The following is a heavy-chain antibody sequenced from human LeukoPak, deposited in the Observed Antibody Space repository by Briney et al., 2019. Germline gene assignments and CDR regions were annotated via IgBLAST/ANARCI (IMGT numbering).Heavy chain of an antibody. CDR1: GFTFNKYG. D-gene: IGHD2-2*01. CDR2: IWYDGSNK. Sequence: GGSLRLSCAASGFTFNKYGMNWVRQAPGKGLEWVAIIWYDGSNKYFAESVMGRFTISKDNSKNTVYLQMNSLRIEDTAVYYRARAGIGNALDYWGRGTQVTVSS. J-gene: IGHJ4*02. V-gene: IGHV3-33*01. CDR3: ARAGIGNALDY.